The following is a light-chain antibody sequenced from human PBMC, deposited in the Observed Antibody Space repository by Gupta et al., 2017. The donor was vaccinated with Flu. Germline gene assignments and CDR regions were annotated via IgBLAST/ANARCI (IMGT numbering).Light chain of an antibody. CDR1: SDVGGYNY. CDR3: ASYTPTSTWV. J-gene: IGLJ3*02. CDR2: EVT. Sequence: SDVGGYNYVSWYQQHPGKAPKLMIFEVTDRPSGVSNRFSGSKSGNTASLTISGLQAEDEADYFCASYTPTSTWVFGGGTKLTVL. V-gene: IGLV2-14*01.